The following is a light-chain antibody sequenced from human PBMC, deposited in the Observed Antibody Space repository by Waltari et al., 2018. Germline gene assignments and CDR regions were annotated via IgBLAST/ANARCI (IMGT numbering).Light chain of an antibody. J-gene: IGKJ1*01. CDR3: QQRSNWPPT. Sequence: EIVLTQSPGTLSLSPGERATLSCRASQSVSNMLAWYQQKPGQASSLLIYDTSNRATGIPARFSGSGSGTDFTLTISSLEPEDFAVYYCQQRSNWPPTFGQGTKVEI. CDR2: DTS. CDR1: QSVSNM. V-gene: IGKV3-11*01.